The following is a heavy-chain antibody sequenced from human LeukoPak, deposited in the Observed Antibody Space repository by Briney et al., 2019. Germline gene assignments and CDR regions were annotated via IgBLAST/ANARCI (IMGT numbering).Heavy chain of an antibody. CDR2: IYYSGST. CDR3: ARLNPIY. J-gene: IGHJ4*02. CDR1: GGSISSSSYY. V-gene: IGHV4-39*01. D-gene: IGHD1-14*01. Sequence: SETLSLTCTVSGGSISSSSYYWGWIRQPPGKGLEWIGSIYYSGSTYYNPSLKSRVTISVDTSKNQFSLKLSSVTAADTAVYYCARLNPIYWGQGTLVTVSP.